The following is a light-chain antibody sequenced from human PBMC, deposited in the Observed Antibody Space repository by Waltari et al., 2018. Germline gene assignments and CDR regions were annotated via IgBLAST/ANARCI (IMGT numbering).Light chain of an antibody. CDR2: QDN. CDR1: KLGDKH. CDR3: QAWDSITVV. J-gene: IGLJ2*01. Sequence: SYELTQPPSASVSPGQTASIPCSGDKLGDKHACWYQQRPGQSPVLVIYQDNNRPSGIPERFSGSNSGNTATLTISGTQAMDEADYYCQAWDSITVVFGGGTKLTVL. V-gene: IGLV3-1*01.